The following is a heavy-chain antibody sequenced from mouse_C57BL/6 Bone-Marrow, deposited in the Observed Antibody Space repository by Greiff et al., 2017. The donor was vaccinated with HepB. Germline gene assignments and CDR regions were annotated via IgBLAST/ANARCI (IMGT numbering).Heavy chain of an antibody. J-gene: IGHJ2*01. Sequence: EVKLVESGPGLVKPSQSLSLTCSVTGYSITSGYYWNWIRQFPGNKLEWMGYISYDGSNNYNPSLKNRISITRDTSKNQFFLKLNSVTTEDTATYYCARDGYYFDYWGQGTTPTVSS. CDR1: GYSITSGYY. V-gene: IGHV3-6*01. CDR2: ISYDGSN. D-gene: IGHD2-2*01. CDR3: ARDGYYFDY.